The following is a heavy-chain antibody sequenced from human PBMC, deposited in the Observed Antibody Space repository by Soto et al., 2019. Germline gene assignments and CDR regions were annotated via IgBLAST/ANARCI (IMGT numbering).Heavy chain of an antibody. CDR1: RVSFNSYA. V-gene: IGHV3-23*01. CDR3: AKASYDILTGYSPDY. Sequence: GGCMGLSCAASRVSFNSYAMSGVRQAPGKGLEWVSVISGSGGRTYYADSVKGRFSISRDNSKNTLYLQMNSLRVEDTAVHYCAKASYDILTGYSPDYWGQGTLVTVSS. CDR2: ISGSGGRT. J-gene: IGHJ4*02. D-gene: IGHD3-9*01.